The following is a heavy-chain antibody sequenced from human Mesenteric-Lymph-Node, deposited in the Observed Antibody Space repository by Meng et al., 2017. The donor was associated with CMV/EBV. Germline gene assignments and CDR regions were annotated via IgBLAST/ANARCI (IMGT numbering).Heavy chain of an antibody. D-gene: IGHD1-26*01. Sequence: VQLVESGGGLVNPGGSLRLSCAASEFTFSDYSMNWVRQAPGKGLEWVGRVKSASAGGAADAAAPVKGRFTVSRDDSRKTVHLQMDNLKIEDTAVYYCTTGWDQYFDFWGQGALVTVSS. CDR2: VKSASAGGAA. CDR1: EFTFSDYS. V-gene: IGHV3-15*07. J-gene: IGHJ4*02. CDR3: TTGWDQYFDF.